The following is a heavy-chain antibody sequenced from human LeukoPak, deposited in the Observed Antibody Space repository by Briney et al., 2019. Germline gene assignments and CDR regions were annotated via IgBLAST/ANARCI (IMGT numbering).Heavy chain of an antibody. Sequence: VASVKVSCKASGYSFSSQAISWVRQAPGQGLEWVGWISAYNGKTNYAENIQGRVTMTTDTSTSTAYLELRSLISDDTAVYYCARVPDYQGADYERYMDGWGKGTTVIVSS. CDR3: ARVPDYQGADYERYMDG. V-gene: IGHV1-18*01. CDR1: GYSFSSQA. D-gene: IGHD4-17*01. J-gene: IGHJ6*03. CDR2: ISAYNGKT.